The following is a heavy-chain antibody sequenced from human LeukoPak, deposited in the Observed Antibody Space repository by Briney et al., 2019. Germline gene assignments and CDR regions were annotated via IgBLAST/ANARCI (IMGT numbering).Heavy chain of an antibody. Sequence: GGSRKLSWAASGFTFSSNYMSGFGQAPGKGLDWFSIIYSGGNTYYVDSVEGRFTISRDNSKNTLYLQMNSLRAEDTAVYYCATRAAAGYYYGMDVWGQGTTVTVSS. CDR3: ATRAAAGYYYGMDV. J-gene: IGHJ6*02. V-gene: IGHV3-53*01. CDR2: IYSGGNT. CDR1: GFTFSSNY. D-gene: IGHD6-13*01.